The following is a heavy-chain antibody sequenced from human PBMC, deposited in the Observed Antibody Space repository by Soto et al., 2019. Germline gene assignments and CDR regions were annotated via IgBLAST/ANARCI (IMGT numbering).Heavy chain of an antibody. J-gene: IGHJ4*02. CDR3: ARGYCSGGSCYFDY. CDR2: INPNSGGT. D-gene: IGHD2-15*01. V-gene: IGHV1-2*04. CDR1: GYTFTGYY. Sequence: ASVKVSCQASGYTFTGYYMHWVRQAPGQGLEWMGWINPNSGGTNYAQKFQGWVTMTRDTSISTAYMELSRLRSDDTAVYYCARGYCSGGSCYFDYWGQGTLVTVSS.